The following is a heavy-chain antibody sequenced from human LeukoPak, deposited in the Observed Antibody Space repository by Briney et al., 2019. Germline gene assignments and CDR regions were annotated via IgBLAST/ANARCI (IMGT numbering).Heavy chain of an antibody. CDR2: ISSSSSYT. CDR1: GFTFSDYY. V-gene: IGHV3-11*06. D-gene: IGHD1-26*01. Sequence: KPGGSLRLSCAASGFTFSDYYMSWIRQAPGKGMEWVSYISSSSSYTNYADSVKGRFSISRDNAKSSLYLQMNSLSAEDTAVYYCARADSGGQPHYWGQGTLVTVSS. CDR3: ARADSGGQPHY. J-gene: IGHJ4*02.